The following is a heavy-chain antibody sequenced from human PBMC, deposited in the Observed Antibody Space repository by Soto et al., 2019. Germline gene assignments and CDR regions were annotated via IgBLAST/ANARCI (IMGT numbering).Heavy chain of an antibody. D-gene: IGHD2-8*01. Sequence: ASVKVSCKASGYSFTDYHIHWVRQAPGQGPEWLGRINPKSGGTSTAQKFQGWVTMTTDTSISTASMELTRLTSDDTAIYYCARGDSTDCSNGVCSFFYNHDMDVWGQGTPVTVYS. V-gene: IGHV1-2*04. J-gene: IGHJ6*02. CDR2: INPKSGGT. CDR3: ARGDSTDCSNGVCSFFYNHDMDV. CDR1: GYSFTDYH.